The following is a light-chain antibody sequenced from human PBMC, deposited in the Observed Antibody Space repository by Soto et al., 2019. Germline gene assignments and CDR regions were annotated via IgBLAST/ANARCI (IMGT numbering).Light chain of an antibody. J-gene: IGKJ1*01. CDR3: QQYNNFWT. CDR2: KAS. Sequence: DIQMTQSPSTLSASVGDTVTITCRASESISIWLAWYQQKPGKAPNLLINKASSLQSEVPSRFSGSGSGTEFTLTISSLQPDDFATYYCQQYNNFWTFGQGTKVDI. CDR1: ESISIW. V-gene: IGKV1-5*03.